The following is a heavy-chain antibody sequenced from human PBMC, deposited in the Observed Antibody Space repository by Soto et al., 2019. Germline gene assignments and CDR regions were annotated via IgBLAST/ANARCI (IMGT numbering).Heavy chain of an antibody. CDR2: ISGSGGST. Sequence: EVQLLESGGGLVQPGGSLRLSCAASGFTFSSYAMSWVRQAPWKGLEWVSAISGSGGSTYYADSVKGRFTISRDNSKNTLYLQINSLRAEDTAVYYCASYYGGNSFFLYYYGMDVWGQGTTVTVSS. V-gene: IGHV3-23*01. D-gene: IGHD4-17*01. CDR3: ASYYGGNSFFLYYYGMDV. CDR1: GFTFSSYA. J-gene: IGHJ6*02.